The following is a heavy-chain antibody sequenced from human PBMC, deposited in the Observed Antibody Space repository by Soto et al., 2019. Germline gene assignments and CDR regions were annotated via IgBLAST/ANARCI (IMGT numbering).Heavy chain of an antibody. CDR1: GFSINTNYY. Sequence: PSETLSLTCTVSGFSINTNYYWGWIRQPPGKGLEWIGSIWHSGSVYYNPSLKSRVTMSIDTSKNEFSLRLNSMTAADTAVYFWAETGPYLPFCRGDHWGQGTPVTVSS. D-gene: IGHD3-16*01. V-gene: IGHV4-38-2*02. J-gene: IGHJ5*02. CDR2: IWHSGSV. CDR3: AETGPYLPFCRGDH.